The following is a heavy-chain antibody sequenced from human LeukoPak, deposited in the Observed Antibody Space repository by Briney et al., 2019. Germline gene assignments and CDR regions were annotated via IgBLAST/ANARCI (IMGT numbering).Heavy chain of an antibody. Sequence: GGSLRLSCAASGFTFSSYAMSWVRQAPGKGLERVGTISPDGSDKYYVDSVKGRFTISRDNAKTSLYLQINSLRADDTALYFCARGIVVVVGASDHFDYWGQGTLITVSS. D-gene: IGHD2-15*01. J-gene: IGHJ4*02. CDR1: GFTFSSYA. CDR3: ARGIVVVVGASDHFDY. V-gene: IGHV3-7*01. CDR2: ISPDGSDK.